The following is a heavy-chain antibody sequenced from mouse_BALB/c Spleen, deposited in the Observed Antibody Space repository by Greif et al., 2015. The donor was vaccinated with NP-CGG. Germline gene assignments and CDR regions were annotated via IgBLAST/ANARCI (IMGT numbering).Heavy chain of an antibody. V-gene: IGHV2-6-5*01. CDR2: IWGGGST. Sequence: VMLVESGPGLEAPSQSLSITCTVSGFSLTDYGVSWIRQPPGKGLEWLGVIWGGGSTYYNSALKSRLSISKDNSKSQVFLKMNSLQTDDTAMYYCAKPNRYYYGSSYWYFDVWGAGTTVTVSS. CDR1: GFSLTDYG. D-gene: IGHD1-1*01. CDR3: AKPNRYYYGSSYWYFDV. J-gene: IGHJ1*01.